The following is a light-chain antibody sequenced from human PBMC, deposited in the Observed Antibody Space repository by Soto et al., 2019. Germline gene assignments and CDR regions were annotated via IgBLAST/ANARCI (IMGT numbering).Light chain of an antibody. CDR3: AAWDGSLNNVL. CDR2: GDN. Sequence: QSVLTQPPSASGTPGQRVTIACSGSGSSIGTNTVNWYRQLPGTTPKLLIYGDNQRPSGVPDRFYGSKSGTSASLAISGLQSEDEAEYYCAAWDGSLNNVLFGGGTKLPVL. CDR1: GSSIGTNT. V-gene: IGLV1-44*01. J-gene: IGLJ2*01.